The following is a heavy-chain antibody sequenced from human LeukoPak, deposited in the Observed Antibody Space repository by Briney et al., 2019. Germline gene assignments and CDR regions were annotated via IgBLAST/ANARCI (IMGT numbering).Heavy chain of an antibody. CDR3: ARGRRHCTSTSCYAWDRGAMDV. J-gene: IGHJ6*02. V-gene: IGHV1-69*13. CDR2: ISPIFRTV. Sequence: SVTVSCKASGGNFSNYPINWVRKAPGQGLEWMGVISPIFRTVYYGQKFQVRVTISADESTNTAYMELSSLIPKDTAVYFCARGRRHCTSTSCYAWDRGAMDVWGQGTTVTVSS. D-gene: IGHD2-2*01. CDR1: GGNFSNYP.